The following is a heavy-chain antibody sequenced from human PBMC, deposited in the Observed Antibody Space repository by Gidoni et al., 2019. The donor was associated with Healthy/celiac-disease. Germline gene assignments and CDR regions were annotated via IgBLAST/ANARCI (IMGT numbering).Heavy chain of an antibody. V-gene: IGHV5-51*01. D-gene: IGHD6-6*01. CDR2: IYPGDSDT. CDR3: ARFSSSSRDYYYYYMDV. CDR1: GYSFTSSW. J-gene: IGHJ6*03. Sequence: EVQLVQSGAEVKKPGESLKISCTGSGYSFTSSWIGWVRQMPGKGLEWMGIIYPGDSDTRYSPSFQGQVTISADKSISTAYLQWSSLKASDTAMYYCARFSSSSRDYYYYYMDVWGKGTTVTVSS.